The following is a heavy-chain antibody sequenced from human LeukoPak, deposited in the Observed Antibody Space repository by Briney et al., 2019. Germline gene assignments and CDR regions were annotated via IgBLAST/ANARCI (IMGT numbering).Heavy chain of an antibody. CDR2: ISGSGGST. J-gene: IGHJ4*02. V-gene: IGHV3-23*01. Sequence: PGGSLRPSCAASGYTFSSYAMGWVRQAPGKGLEWVSAISGSGGSTYYADSVKGRFTISRDNSKNTLYLQMNSLRAEDTAVYYCAKGIIAVAGTFDYWGQGTLVTVSS. D-gene: IGHD6-19*01. CDR3: AKGIIAVAGTFDY. CDR1: GYTFSSYA.